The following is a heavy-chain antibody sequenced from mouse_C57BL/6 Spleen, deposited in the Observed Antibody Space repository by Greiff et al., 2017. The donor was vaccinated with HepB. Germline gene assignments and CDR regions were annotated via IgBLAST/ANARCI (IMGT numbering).Heavy chain of an antibody. J-gene: IGHJ1*03. CDR2: IDPETGGT. Sequence: VQLQESGAELVRPGASVTLSCKASGYTFTDYEMHWVKQTPVHGLEWIGAIDPETGGTAYNQKFKGKAILTADKSSSTAYMELRSLTSADSAVYYCTRGTTVPWDFDVWGTGTTVTVSS. CDR1: GYTFTDYE. CDR3: TRGTTVPWDFDV. D-gene: IGHD1-1*01. V-gene: IGHV1-15*01.